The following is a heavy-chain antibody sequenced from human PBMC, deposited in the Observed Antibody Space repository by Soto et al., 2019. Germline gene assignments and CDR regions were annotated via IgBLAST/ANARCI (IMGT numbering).Heavy chain of an antibody. Sequence: ASATVSCTDYRSTCTSYFVSLVRQAPGQGLEWMGWISAYNGNTNYAQMLQGRVTMTTDTSTATAYMEMRSLGSDDTTVYYCARQNYYSGMDVWGQGTTVTVSS. J-gene: IGHJ6*02. CDR2: ISAYNGNT. CDR3: ARQNYYSGMDV. V-gene: IGHV1-18*01. CDR1: RSTCTSYF.